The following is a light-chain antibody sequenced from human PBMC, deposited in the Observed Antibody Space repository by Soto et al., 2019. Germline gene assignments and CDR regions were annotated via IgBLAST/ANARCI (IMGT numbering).Light chain of an antibody. CDR1: SSDVGSYNR. V-gene: IGLV2-18*02. CDR3: YSSTSSIAYA. Sequence: QSVLTQPPSVSGSPGQSVTISCSGTSSDVGSYNRVSWYQQAPGTAPKVMIYEVSNRPSGVPDRFSGSKSGNTASLTISGLQPEDEADYYCYSSTSSIAYAFGTGTKVTVL. CDR2: EVS. J-gene: IGLJ1*01.